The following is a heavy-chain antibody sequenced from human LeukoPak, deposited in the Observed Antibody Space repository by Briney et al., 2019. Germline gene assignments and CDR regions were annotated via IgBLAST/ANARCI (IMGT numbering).Heavy chain of an antibody. V-gene: IGHV4-59*01. CDR3: ARERWLQDNWFDP. Sequence: SETLSLTCTVSGGSISSYYWSWIRQPPGKGLEWIGYIYYSGSTNYNPSLKSRVTISVDTSKNQFSLKLSSVTAADTAVYYCARERWLQDNWFDPWGQGTLVTVSS. CDR1: GGSISSYY. D-gene: IGHD5-24*01. CDR2: IYYSGST. J-gene: IGHJ5*02.